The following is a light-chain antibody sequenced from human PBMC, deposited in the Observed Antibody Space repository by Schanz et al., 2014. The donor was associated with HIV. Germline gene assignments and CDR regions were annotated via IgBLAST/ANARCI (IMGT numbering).Light chain of an antibody. V-gene: IGLV1-44*01. CDR3: SSYAGSNNHVI. CDR2: SDD. J-gene: IGLJ2*01. CDR1: SSNIGKNT. Sequence: QSVLTQPPSASGTPGQRVTISCSGGSSNIGKNTVNWYQQLPETAPTLLIYSDDQRPSGVPDRFSGSKSGTSASLAISGLQSEDEADYYCSSYAGSNNHVIFGGGTKLTVL.